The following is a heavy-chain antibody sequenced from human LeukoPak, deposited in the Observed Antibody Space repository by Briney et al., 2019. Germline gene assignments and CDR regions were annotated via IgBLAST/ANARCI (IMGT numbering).Heavy chain of an antibody. D-gene: IGHD3-10*01. V-gene: IGHV1-46*01. CDR3: ARASGSSFLDY. CDR1: GYTFTSYY. Sequence: ASVKVSCKASGYTFTSYYMHWVRQAPGQGREWKGIINPSGGSTSYAQKFQCRVTMTRDTSTSTVYMELSSLRSEDTAVYYCARASGSSFLDYWGQGTLVTVSS. J-gene: IGHJ4*02. CDR2: INPSGGST.